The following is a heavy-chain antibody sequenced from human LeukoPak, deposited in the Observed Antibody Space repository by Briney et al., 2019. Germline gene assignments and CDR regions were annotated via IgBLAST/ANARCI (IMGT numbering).Heavy chain of an antibody. Sequence: ASVKVSCKASGYTFTGYYMHWVRQAPGQGLEWMGWINPNSGGTNYAQKFQGWVTMTRDTSISTAYMELSRLRSDDTAVYYCARAIRGYSYGYSYWGQGTLVTVCS. D-gene: IGHD5-18*01. J-gene: IGHJ4*02. CDR1: GYTFTGYY. CDR3: ARAIRGYSYGYSY. V-gene: IGHV1-2*04. CDR2: INPNSGGT.